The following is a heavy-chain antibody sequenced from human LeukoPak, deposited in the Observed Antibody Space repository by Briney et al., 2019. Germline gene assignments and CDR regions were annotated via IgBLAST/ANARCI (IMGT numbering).Heavy chain of an antibody. D-gene: IGHD3-10*01. Sequence: SETLSLTCAVYGGSFSGYYWSWIRQPPGKGLEWIGEINHSGSTNYNPSLKSRVTISVDTSKNQFSLKLSSVTAADTAVYYCARDSGSGSYSPIDAFDIWGQGTMVTVSS. CDR3: ARDSGSGSYSPIDAFDI. V-gene: IGHV4-34*01. J-gene: IGHJ3*02. CDR2: INHSGST. CDR1: GGSFSGYY.